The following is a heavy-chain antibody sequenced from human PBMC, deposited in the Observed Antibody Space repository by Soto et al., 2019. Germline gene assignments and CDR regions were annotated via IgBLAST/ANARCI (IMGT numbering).Heavy chain of an antibody. J-gene: IGHJ4*02. CDR2: IKTDASEK. V-gene: IGHV3-7*01. CDR1: GFTLRSYW. Sequence: PGGSLRLSCAASGFTLRSYWMSWVRQAPGKGLEWLATIKTDASEKKYVDSVKGRFTVSRDNAQNSLFLQMNTLRPEDTAMYYCARVAYWGPGTQVTVSS. CDR3: ARVAY.